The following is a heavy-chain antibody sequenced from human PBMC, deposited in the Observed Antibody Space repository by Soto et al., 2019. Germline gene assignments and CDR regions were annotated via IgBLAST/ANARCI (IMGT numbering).Heavy chain of an antibody. CDR1: GFTFSSYG. CDR3: ARPRLGTYYFDY. Sequence: QVQLVESGGGVVQPGRSLRLSCAASGFTFSSYGMHWVRQAPGKGLEWVAVIWYDGSNKYYADSVKGRFTISRDNSKNTLYLQMNSLRAEDTAVYYCARPRLGTYYFDYCGQGTLVTVSS. V-gene: IGHV3-33*01. J-gene: IGHJ4*02. D-gene: IGHD1-26*01. CDR2: IWYDGSNK.